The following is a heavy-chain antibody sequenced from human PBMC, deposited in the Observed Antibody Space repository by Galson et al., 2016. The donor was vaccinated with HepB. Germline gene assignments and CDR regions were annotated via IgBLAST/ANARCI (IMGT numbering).Heavy chain of an antibody. CDR1: GFTVSSHY. Sequence: SLRLSCAGSGFTVSSHYMSWVRQAPGKGLEWVSSIYSDDKTYYADSVKGRFTISRDNSKNTLYLQMNSLRAEDTAVYYCARDSIAVPGTNWYFDLWGRGTLVTVSS. CDR3: ARDSIAVPGTNWYFDL. D-gene: IGHD6-19*01. V-gene: IGHV3-53*01. J-gene: IGHJ2*01. CDR2: IYSDDKT.